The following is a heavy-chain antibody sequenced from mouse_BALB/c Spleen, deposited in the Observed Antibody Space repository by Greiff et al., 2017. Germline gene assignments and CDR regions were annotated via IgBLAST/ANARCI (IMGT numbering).Heavy chain of an antibody. J-gene: IGHJ4*01. D-gene: IGHD2-4*01. CDR2: ISYDGSN. V-gene: IGHV3-6*02. CDR3: AREDYYDYDGDAMDY. CDR1: GYSITSGYY. Sequence: EVKLEESGPGLVKPSQSLSLTCSVTGYSITSGYYWNWIRQFPGNKLEWMGYISYDGSNNYNPSLKNRISITRDTSKNQFFLKLNSVTTEDTATYYCAREDYYDYDGDAMDYWGQGTSVTVSS.